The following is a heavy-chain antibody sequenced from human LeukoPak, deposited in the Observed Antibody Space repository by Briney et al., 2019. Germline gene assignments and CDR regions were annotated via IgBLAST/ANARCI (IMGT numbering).Heavy chain of an antibody. CDR3: ARSEMGYYNYYMDV. CDR1: GFTFSNYN. J-gene: IGHJ6*03. D-gene: IGHD5-24*01. Sequence: GGSLRLSCAAFGFTFSNYNMNWVRQAPGKGLEWVSSISSSSSYIYYADSVKGRFTISRDNAKNSLYLQMNSLRAEDTGVYYCARSEMGYYNYYMDVWGKGTTVTVSS. CDR2: ISSSSSYI. V-gene: IGHV3-21*01.